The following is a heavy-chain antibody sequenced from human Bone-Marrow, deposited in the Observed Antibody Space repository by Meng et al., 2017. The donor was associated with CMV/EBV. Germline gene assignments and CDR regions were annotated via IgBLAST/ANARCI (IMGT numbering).Heavy chain of an antibody. J-gene: IGHJ4*02. Sequence: SETLSLTCAVYGGSFSGYYWSWIRQPPGKGLEWMGEINHSGSTNYNPSLKSRVTISVDTSKNQFSLRLSSVTAADTAVYYCARSPLISYYDSSGYYYGTLDYWGQGTLVTVSS. CDR3: ARSPLISYYDSSGYYYGTLDY. CDR2: INHSGST. V-gene: IGHV4-34*01. CDR1: GGSFSGYY. D-gene: IGHD3-22*01.